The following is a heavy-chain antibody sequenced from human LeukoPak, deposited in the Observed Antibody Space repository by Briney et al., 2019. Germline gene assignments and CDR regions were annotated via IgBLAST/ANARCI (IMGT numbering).Heavy chain of an antibody. J-gene: IGHJ4*02. V-gene: IGHV3-48*01. Sequence: GGSLRLSCAASGFTFSSYSMNWVRQAPGKGLEWVSYISSSSSTIYYADSVKGRFTISRYNAKNSLYLQMNSLRAEDTAVYYCARDGGVDSSSYFDYWGQGTLVTVSS. D-gene: IGHD6-6*01. CDR3: ARDGGVDSSSYFDY. CDR1: GFTFSSYS. CDR2: ISSSSSTI.